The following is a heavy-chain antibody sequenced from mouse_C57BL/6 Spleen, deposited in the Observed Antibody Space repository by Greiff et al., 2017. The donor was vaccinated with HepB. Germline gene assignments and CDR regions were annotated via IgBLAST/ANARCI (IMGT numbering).Heavy chain of an antibody. CDR3: ARWLYDYDEGYAMDY. J-gene: IGHJ4*01. CDR2: IYPGDGDP. Sequence: VQLQQSGAELVKPGASVKISCKASGYAFSSYWMNWVKQRPGKGLEWIGQIYPGDGDPNYNGKFKGKATLTADKSSSTAYMQLSSLTSEDSAVYFCARWLYDYDEGYAMDYWGQGTSVTVSS. V-gene: IGHV1-80*01. CDR1: GYAFSSYW. D-gene: IGHD2-4*01.